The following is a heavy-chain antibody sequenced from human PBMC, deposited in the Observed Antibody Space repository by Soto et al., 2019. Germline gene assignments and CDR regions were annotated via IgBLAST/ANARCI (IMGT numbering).Heavy chain of an antibody. D-gene: IGHD1-26*01. J-gene: IGHJ3*02. V-gene: IGHV2-5*02. Sequence: SGPTLVKPTQTLTLTCTFSGFSLSTSGVGVGWIRQPPGKALEWLALIYWDDDKRYSPSLKSRLTITKDTSKNQVVLTMTNMDPVDTATYYCAHSLRIVGATGRDHDAFDIWGQGTMVTVSS. CDR1: GFSLSTSGVG. CDR3: AHSLRIVGATGRDHDAFDI. CDR2: IYWDDDK.